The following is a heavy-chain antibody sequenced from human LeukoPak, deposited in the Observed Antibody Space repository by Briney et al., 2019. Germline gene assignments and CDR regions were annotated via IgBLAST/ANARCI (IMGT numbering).Heavy chain of an antibody. CDR3: AKAIWVAATSSWFCLDY. CDR1: GFTVRGNY. D-gene: IGHD2-2*02. CDR2: IYSGGST. V-gene: IGHV3-66*02. J-gene: IGHJ4*02. Sequence: GGSLRLSCAASGFTVRGNYMSWVRQAPGKGLEWVSVIYSGGSTYYADSVKGRFTISRDNSRNTLYLQMNSLRPEDTAVYYCAKAIWVAATSSWFCLDYWGQGTLVTVSS.